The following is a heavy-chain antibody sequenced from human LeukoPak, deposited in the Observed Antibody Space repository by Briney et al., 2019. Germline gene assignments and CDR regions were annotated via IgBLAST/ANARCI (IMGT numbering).Heavy chain of an antibody. V-gene: IGHV4-59*08. D-gene: IGHD3-22*01. CDR3: ARNTYYYDSSGYYPYYFDY. CDR2: IYYSGST. Sequence: SETLSLTCTVSGGSISNYYWTWIRQPPGKGLEWIGYIYYSGSTNYNPSLKSRVTISVDTSKNQFSLKLSSVTAADTAVYYCARNTYYYDSSGYYPYYFDYWGQGTLVTVSS. J-gene: IGHJ4*02. CDR1: GGSISNYY.